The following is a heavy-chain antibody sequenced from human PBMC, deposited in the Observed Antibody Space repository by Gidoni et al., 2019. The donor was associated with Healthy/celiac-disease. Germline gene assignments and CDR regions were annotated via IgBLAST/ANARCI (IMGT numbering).Heavy chain of an antibody. D-gene: IGHD3-16*02. CDR3: VRSLYDYIWGSYLGPYDY. CDR1: GGSFSGYY. Sequence: QVQLQQWGAGLLKPSETLSLTCAVCGGSFSGYYWSWIRQPPGKGLEWIGEINHSGSTNYNPSLKSRVTISVDTSKNQFSLKLSSVTAADTAVYYCVRSLYDYIWGSYLGPYDYWGQGTLVTVSS. V-gene: IGHV4-34*01. CDR2: INHSGST. J-gene: IGHJ4*02.